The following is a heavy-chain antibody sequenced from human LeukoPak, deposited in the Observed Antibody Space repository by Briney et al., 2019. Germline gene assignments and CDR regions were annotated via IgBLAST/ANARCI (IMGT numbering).Heavy chain of an antibody. CDR2: INTDGSST. CDR1: GFTFSSYW. J-gene: IGHJ4*02. D-gene: IGHD3-22*01. Sequence: PGGSLRLSCAASGFTFSSYWTHWVRQAPGKGLVWVSRINTDGSSTSYADSVKGRFTISRDNAKNTLYLQMNSLRAEDTAVYYCAIFPYDSSGYSLGYWGQGTLVTVSS. CDR3: AIFPYDSSGYSLGY. V-gene: IGHV3-74*01.